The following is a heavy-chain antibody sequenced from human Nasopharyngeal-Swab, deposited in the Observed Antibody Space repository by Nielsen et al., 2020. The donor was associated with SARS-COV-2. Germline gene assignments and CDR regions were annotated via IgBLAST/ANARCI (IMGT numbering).Heavy chain of an antibody. CDR3: ASTGRELSNYFDY. CDR2: ISYSGST. Sequence: WIRQPPGKGLEWIGSISYSGSTYYNPSLKSRVTISVDTSKNQFSLKLSSVTAADTAVYYCASTGRELSNYFDYWGQGTLVTVSS. V-gene: IGHV4-39*07. D-gene: IGHD3-16*02. J-gene: IGHJ4*02.